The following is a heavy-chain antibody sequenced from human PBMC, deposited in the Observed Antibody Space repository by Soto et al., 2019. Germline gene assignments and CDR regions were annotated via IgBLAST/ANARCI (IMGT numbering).Heavy chain of an antibody. CDR2: IDPNSGGT. CDR1: GYTITDYF. CDR3: ACGYGSGSYYSPPYYFDH. V-gene: IGHV1-2*02. Sequence: SVQVSCPASGYTITDYFIPWVRQSPRQGLEWMGWIDPNSGGTNFAQRLQGRVTMTRDTSISTAYMEPSRLRYDDTAVYYCACGYGSGSYYSPPYYFDHSGQGTLVTFSS. J-gene: IGHJ4*02. D-gene: IGHD3-10*01.